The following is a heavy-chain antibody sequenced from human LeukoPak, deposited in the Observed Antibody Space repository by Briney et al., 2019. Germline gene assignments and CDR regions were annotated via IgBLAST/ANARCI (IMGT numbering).Heavy chain of an antibody. CDR2: ISGSGGST. CDR3: AKDRGVATLITFSDY. D-gene: IGHD5-12*01. J-gene: IGHJ4*02. CDR1: GFTFSNYG. V-gene: IGHV3-23*01. Sequence: PGRSLRLSCAASGFTFSNYGMHWVRQAPGKGLEWVSAISGSGGSTYYADSVKGRFTISRDNSKNTLYLQMNSLRAEDTAVYYCAKDRGVATLITFSDYWGQGTLVTVSS.